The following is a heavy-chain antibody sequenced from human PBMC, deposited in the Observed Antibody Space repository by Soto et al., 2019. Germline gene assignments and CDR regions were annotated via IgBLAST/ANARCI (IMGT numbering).Heavy chain of an antibody. J-gene: IGHJ4*02. CDR2: TYYRSRWYN. CDR1: GDSVSGNSAA. D-gene: IGHD3-16*01. Sequence: SEAISLTCAISGDSVSGNSAAWNWIRQSPSRGLEWLGRTYYRSRWYNDYAVSVKSRITVTPDTSKNQFSLHLNSVTPEDKAVYYCASDFPYYVSRDSFLDYWGQGARVTVSS. V-gene: IGHV6-1*01. CDR3: ASDFPYYVSRDSFLDY.